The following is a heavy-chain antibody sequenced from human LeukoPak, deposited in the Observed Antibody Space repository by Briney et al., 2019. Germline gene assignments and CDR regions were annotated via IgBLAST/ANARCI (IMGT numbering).Heavy chain of an antibody. J-gene: IGHJ4*02. CDR1: GGSISSAGYY. CDR2: IDYSGST. CDR3: ASRGY. V-gene: IGHV4-31*03. Sequence: SETLPLTCTVSGGSISSAGYYWSWIRQHPGKGLEWIGYIDYSGSTNYNPSLKSRITISIDTPKNQFSLKLSSVTAADTAVYYCASRGYWGQGTLVTVSS. D-gene: IGHD3-10*01.